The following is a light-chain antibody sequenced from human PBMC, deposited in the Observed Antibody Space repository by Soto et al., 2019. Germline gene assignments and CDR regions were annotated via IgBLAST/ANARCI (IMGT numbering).Light chain of an antibody. V-gene: IGKV2-28*01. CDR3: MQALQTLT. CDR2: LGF. J-gene: IGKJ4*01. CDR1: QSLLHSSGYNY. Sequence: DCVRTQAPPSLPVTPGQPASISSRASQSLLHSSGYNYLDWYLQKPGQWLQLLIYLGFNRASGVPDRFSGSGSGTDFTLKISRVEAEDVGVYYCMQALQTLTFGGGTKVDI.